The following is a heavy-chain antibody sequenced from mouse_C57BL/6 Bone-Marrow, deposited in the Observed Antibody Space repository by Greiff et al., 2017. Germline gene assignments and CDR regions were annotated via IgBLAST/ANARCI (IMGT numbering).Heavy chain of an antibody. Sequence: QVQLQQSGAELARPGASVKMSCKASGYTFTSYTMHWVKQRPGQGLEWIGYINPSSGYTKYNQKFKDKATLTADKSSSTAYMRLSRLTSEDSAFYYCARSRLLCYWCQGNLVTVSA. CDR2: INPSSGYT. CDR1: GYTFTSYT. D-gene: IGHD6-1*01. J-gene: IGHJ3*01. CDR3: ARSRLLCY. V-gene: IGHV1-4*01.